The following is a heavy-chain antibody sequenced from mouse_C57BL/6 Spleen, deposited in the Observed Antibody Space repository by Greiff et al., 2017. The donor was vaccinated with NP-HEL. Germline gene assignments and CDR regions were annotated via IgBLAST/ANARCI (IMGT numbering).Heavy chain of an antibody. V-gene: IGHV1-81*01. D-gene: IGHD1-1*01. CDR2: IYPRSGNT. J-gene: IGHJ1*03. CDR1: GYTFTSYG. Sequence: QVQLQQSGAELARPGASVKLSCKASGYTFTSYGISWVKQRTGQGLEWIGEIYPRSGNTYYNEKFKGKATLTADKSSSTAYMELRSLTSEDSAVYFCARAGHYYGSSYGYFDVWGTGTTVTVSS. CDR3: ARAGHYYGSSYGYFDV.